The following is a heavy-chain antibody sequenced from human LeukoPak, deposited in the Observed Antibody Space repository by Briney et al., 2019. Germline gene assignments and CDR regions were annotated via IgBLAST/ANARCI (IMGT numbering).Heavy chain of an antibody. D-gene: IGHD5-24*01. CDR3: ARVGRDGYNLNWFDP. CDR2: IYYSGST. V-gene: IGHV4-39*07. Sequence: SGTLSLTCTVSGGSISSSSYYWGWIRQPPGKGLEWIGSIYYSGSTYYNPSLKSRVTISVDTSKNQFSLKLSSVTAADTAVYYCARVGRDGYNLNWFDPWGQGTLVTVSS. CDR1: GGSISSSSYY. J-gene: IGHJ5*02.